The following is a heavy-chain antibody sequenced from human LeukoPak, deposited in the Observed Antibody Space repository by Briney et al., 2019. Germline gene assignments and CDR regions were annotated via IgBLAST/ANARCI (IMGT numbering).Heavy chain of an antibody. CDR1: GGTFSSYA. V-gene: IGHV1-69*13. J-gene: IGHJ4*02. D-gene: IGHD3-16*01. CDR2: IIPIFGTA. Sequence: SVKVSCKASGGTFSSYAISWVRQAPGQGLEWMGGIIPIFGTANYAQKFQGRVTITADESTSTAYMELSSLRSEDTAVYYCAREGMEDCVWGRNFDYWGQGTLVTVSS. CDR3: AREGMEDCVWGRNFDY.